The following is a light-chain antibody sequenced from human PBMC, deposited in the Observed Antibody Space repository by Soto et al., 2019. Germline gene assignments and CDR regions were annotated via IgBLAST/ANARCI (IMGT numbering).Light chain of an antibody. CDR2: DAS. V-gene: IGKV3-11*01. J-gene: IGKJ1*01. CDR3: QQRNSWHRT. Sequence: EIVLTQSPATLSLSPGERATVSCRASQSISSDLAWYQQKPGQAPRLLIYDASNSATGIPARFSGSGSGTDFTLSISSLEPEDCAVYYCQQRNSWHRTFGQGTKVEVK. CDR1: QSISSD.